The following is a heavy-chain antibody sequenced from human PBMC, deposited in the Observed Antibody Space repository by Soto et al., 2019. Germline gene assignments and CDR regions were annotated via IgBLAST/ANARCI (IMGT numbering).Heavy chain of an antibody. J-gene: IGHJ4*02. CDR1: GFTFTNDW. Sequence: EVQLVESGGGLVKPGGSLRLSCTTSGFTFTNDWMNWVRQAPGKGLEWVGRSRTMSDGGTADNGAPVKGRFTISRDDSSTTLYVQMTRLQAEDTAVYYWTRGVIRSSLSKWGQGTLVTVSP. CDR2: SRTMSDGGTA. D-gene: IGHD6-13*01. CDR3: TRGVIRSSLSK. V-gene: IGHV3-15*07.